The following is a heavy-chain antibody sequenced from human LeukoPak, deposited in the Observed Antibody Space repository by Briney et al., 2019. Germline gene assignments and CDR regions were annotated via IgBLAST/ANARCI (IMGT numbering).Heavy chain of an antibody. Sequence: SETLSFTCTASGGSISSSSYYWGWIRQPPGKGLEWIGSIYYSGNTYYNPSLKSRVTISVDTSKNQFSLKLSSVTAADTAVYYCARHPSMTIAAAGVDWFDPWGQGTLVTVSS. CDR1: GGSISSSSYY. CDR2: IYYSGNT. J-gene: IGHJ5*02. CDR3: ARHPSMTIAAAGVDWFDP. D-gene: IGHD6-13*01. V-gene: IGHV4-39*01.